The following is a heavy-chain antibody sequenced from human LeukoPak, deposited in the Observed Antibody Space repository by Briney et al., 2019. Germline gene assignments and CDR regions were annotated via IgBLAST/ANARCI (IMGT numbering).Heavy chain of an antibody. V-gene: IGHV3-23*01. CDR1: GFTFSTYA. J-gene: IGHJ5*02. D-gene: IGHD3-10*01. CDR2: ISGSGIST. CDR3: AKNMDRITMVRGVTTSPNWFDP. Sequence: AGGSLRLSCAASGFTFSTYAMSWVRQAPGKGLEWVSAISGSGISTYYADSVKGRFTISRDNSKNELYLQMSSLRAEDTALYYCAKNMDRITMVRGVTTSPNWFDPWGQGTLVTVPT.